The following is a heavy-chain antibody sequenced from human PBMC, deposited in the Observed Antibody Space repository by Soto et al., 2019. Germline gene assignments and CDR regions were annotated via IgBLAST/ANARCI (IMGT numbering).Heavy chain of an antibody. CDR1: GGSISSSSYY. Sequence: QLQLQESGPGLVKPSETLSLTCTVSGGSISSSSYYWGWIRQPPGKGLEWIGSIYYSGSTYYNPSLKSRVTISVDTSKNQFSLKLSSVTAADTAVYYCARPLAAAGTGSFDYWGQGTLVTVSS. V-gene: IGHV4-39*01. J-gene: IGHJ4*02. D-gene: IGHD6-13*01. CDR3: ARPLAAAGTGSFDY. CDR2: IYYSGST.